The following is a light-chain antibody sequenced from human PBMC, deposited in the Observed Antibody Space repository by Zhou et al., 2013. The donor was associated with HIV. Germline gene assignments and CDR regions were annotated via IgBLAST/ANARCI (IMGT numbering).Light chain of an antibody. Sequence: EVLMTQSPVTLSVSPGGRATLSCRASQSVDTYLAWYQQRPGQPPRLLIYDASTRATGVPVRFSGSGSGTEFTLTIAGLQSEDVAVYYCQQDYNLPWTFGQGTKVEIK. V-gene: IGKV3-15*01. CDR1: QSVDTY. CDR3: QQDYNLPWT. J-gene: IGKJ1*01. CDR2: DAS.